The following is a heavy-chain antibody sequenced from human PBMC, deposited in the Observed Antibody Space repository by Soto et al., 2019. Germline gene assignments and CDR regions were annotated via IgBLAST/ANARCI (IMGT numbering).Heavy chain of an antibody. V-gene: IGHV3-73*01. CDR3: TRHRDYCSGGSCCTPDSDY. CDR2: IRSKANSYAT. CDR1: GFTFSGSA. Sequence: GGSLRLSCAASGFTFSGSAMHWVRQASGKGLEWVGRIRSKANSYATAYAASVKGRFTISRDDSKNTAYLQMNSLKTEDTAVYYCTRHRDYCSGGSCCTPDSDYWGQGTLVTVSS. J-gene: IGHJ4*02. D-gene: IGHD2-15*01.